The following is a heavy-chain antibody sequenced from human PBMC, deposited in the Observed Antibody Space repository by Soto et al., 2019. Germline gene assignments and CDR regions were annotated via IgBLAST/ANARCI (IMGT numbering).Heavy chain of an antibody. D-gene: IGHD2-8*01. CDR3: ARDRSTYGGGGTGEVKENWFDP. CDR2: AYYSGST. J-gene: IGHJ5*02. V-gene: IGHV4-59*01. Sequence: SETLSLTCTVSGGSISHYYWSWIRQSPGRGLEWIGYAYYSGSTDYNPSLKSRVTMSVDTSKNQVSLKLNSVTTADTAVYYCARDRSTYGGGGTGEVKENWFDPWGPGTLVTVSS. CDR1: GGSISHYY.